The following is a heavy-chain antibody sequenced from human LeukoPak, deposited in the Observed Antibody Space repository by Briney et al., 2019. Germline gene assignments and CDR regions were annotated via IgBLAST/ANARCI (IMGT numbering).Heavy chain of an antibody. CDR1: GITFGNNW. CDR3: ARDVPHNWFDT. V-gene: IGHV3-74*01. CDR2: INSDGGGA. Sequence: GSLRLSCAASGITFGNNWLHWVRQGPGKGLVWISRINSDGGGAIYADSVKGRFTVSRDNAKNTLYLQMNSLRAEDTAVYYCARDVPHNWFDTWGQGTLVTVSS. J-gene: IGHJ5*02.